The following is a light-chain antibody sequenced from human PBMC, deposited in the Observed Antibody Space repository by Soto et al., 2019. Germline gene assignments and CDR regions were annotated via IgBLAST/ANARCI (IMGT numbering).Light chain of an antibody. J-gene: IGLJ1*01. CDR1: SSDVGGYNF. Sequence: QSVLTQPASVSGSPGQSITISCTGNSSDVGGYNFVSWYQHHPGKAPKLIIYDVTNRPSGISNRFSGSKSGNTASLAISGLQAEDEADYYCTSYTSSITYVFGTGTKVTVL. CDR3: TSYTSSITYV. V-gene: IGLV2-14*03. CDR2: DVT.